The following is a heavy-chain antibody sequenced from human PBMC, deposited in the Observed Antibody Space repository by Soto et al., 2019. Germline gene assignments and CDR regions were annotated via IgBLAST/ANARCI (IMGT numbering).Heavy chain of an antibody. D-gene: IGHD3-22*01. CDR2: FDPEDGET. Sequence: GASVKVSCKVSGYTLTELSMHWVRQAPGKGLEWMGGFDPEDGETIYAQKFQGRVTMTEDTSTDTAYMELSSLRSEDTAVYYCATLEPYYDSSYPLDYWGQGTLVTVSS. J-gene: IGHJ4*02. CDR1: GYTLTELS. CDR3: ATLEPYYDSSYPLDY. V-gene: IGHV1-24*01.